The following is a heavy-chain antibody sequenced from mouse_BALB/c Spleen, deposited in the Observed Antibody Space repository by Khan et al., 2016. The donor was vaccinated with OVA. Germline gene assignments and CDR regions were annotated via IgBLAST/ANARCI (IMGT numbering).Heavy chain of an antibody. V-gene: IGHV2-6-1*01. CDR2: IWSDGSP. D-gene: IGHD2-10*01. Sequence: VQLQESGPGLVAPSQTLSIPCTSSGSPLPNYGVHWVRQPPGKGLGWLVVIWSDGSPTYGSALKSRLTISKDNSKSQVFLEMDSLQTDDTAMYYCARQPYYHYYIMDYWGQGTSVTVSS. CDR3: ARQPYYHYYIMDY. J-gene: IGHJ4*01. CDR1: GSPLPNYG.